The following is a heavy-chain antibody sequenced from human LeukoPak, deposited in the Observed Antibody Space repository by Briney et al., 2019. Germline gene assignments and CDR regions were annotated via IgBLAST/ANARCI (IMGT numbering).Heavy chain of an antibody. CDR2: ISAYNGNT. CDR1: GYTFTSYG. D-gene: IGHD3-16*01. J-gene: IGHJ3*02. V-gene: IGHV1-18*01. Sequence: ASVKVSCKASGYTFTSYGISWVRQAPGQGLEWMGWISAYNGNTNYAQKLQGRVTMTTDTSTSTAYRELRSLRSDDTAVYYCARGSSLHMMDAFDIWGQGTMVTVSS. CDR3: ARGSSLHMMDAFDI.